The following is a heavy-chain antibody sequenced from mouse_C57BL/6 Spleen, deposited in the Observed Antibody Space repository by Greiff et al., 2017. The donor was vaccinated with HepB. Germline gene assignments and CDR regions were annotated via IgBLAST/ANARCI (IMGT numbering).Heavy chain of an antibody. D-gene: IGHD2-3*01. Sequence: VQLQESGPELVKPGASVKISCKASGYAFSSSWMNWVKQRPGKGLEWIGRIYPGDGDTNYNGKFKGKATLTADKSSSTAYMQLSSLTSEDSAVYFCASDGYYNAMDYWGQGTSVTVSS. CDR1: GYAFSSSW. J-gene: IGHJ4*01. V-gene: IGHV1-82*01. CDR2: IYPGDGDT. CDR3: ASDGYYNAMDY.